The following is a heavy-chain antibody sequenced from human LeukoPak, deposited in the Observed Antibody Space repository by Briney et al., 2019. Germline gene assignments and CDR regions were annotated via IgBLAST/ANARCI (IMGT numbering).Heavy chain of an antibody. V-gene: IGHV4-4*02. CDR3: ARGGSGISNAFDI. D-gene: IGHD3-10*01. Sequence: PSETLSLTCAVSGGSISSSNWWSWVRQPPGKGLEWIGEIYHSGSTNYNPSLKSRVTISVDKSKNQFSLKLRSVTAADTAVYYCARGGSGISNAFDIWGQGTMVTVSS. CDR2: IYHSGST. CDR1: GGSISSSNW. J-gene: IGHJ3*02.